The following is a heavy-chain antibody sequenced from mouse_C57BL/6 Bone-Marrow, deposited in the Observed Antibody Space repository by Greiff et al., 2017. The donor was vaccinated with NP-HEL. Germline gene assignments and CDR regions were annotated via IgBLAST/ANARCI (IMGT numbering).Heavy chain of an antibody. V-gene: IGHV5-4*01. CDR3: ARDRRLRRTAWFAY. J-gene: IGHJ3*01. CDR2: ISDGGSYT. Sequence: EVQLVESGGGLVKPGGSLKLSCAASGFTFSSYAMSWVRQTPEKRLEWVATISDGGSYTYYPDNVKGRFTISRENAKNNLYLQMSHLKSEDTAMYYCARDRRLRRTAWFAYWGQGTLVTVSA. D-gene: IGHD2-4*01. CDR1: GFTFSSYA.